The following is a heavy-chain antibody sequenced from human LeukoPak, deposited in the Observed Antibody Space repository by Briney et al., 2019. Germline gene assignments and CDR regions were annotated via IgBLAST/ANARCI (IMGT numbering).Heavy chain of an antibody. V-gene: IGHV1-2*02. CDR1: GYTFTGYY. CDR2: INPSSGGT. CDR3: ARGGSREDFDY. Sequence: ASVKVSCKASGYTFTGYYMHWVRQAPGQGLEWMGWINPSSGGTNYAQKFQGRVTMTRDTSISTAYMELSRLRSDDTAVYYCARGGSREDFDYWGQGALVTVSS. D-gene: IGHD2-2*01. J-gene: IGHJ4*02.